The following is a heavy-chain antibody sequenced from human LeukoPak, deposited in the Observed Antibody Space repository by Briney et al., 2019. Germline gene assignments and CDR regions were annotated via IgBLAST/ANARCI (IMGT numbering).Heavy chain of an antibody. Sequence: SVKVSCKASGYTFTYRYLHWVRQAPGQALEWMGWITPFNGNTNYAQRFQDRVTITRDRSRNTVYMELNSLRFEDTAMYYCARSPFSGDDDAFDIWGQGTMVTVSS. V-gene: IGHV1-45*02. CDR1: GYTFTYRY. J-gene: IGHJ3*02. CDR3: ARSPFSGDDDAFDI. D-gene: IGHD5-12*01. CDR2: ITPFNGNT.